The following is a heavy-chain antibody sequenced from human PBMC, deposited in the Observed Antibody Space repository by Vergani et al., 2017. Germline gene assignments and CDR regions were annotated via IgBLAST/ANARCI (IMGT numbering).Heavy chain of an antibody. Sequence: QVQLQQWGAGLLKPSETLSLTCAVYGWSFSGYYWSWIRQPPGKGLEWIGEINHSGSTNYNPSLKSRVSISVDMSKSQFSLNLSSVTAADTAVYYCARAYGDYLKTIDYWGQGTLVTVSS. D-gene: IGHD4-17*01. V-gene: IGHV4-34*01. CDR2: INHSGST. CDR1: GWSFSGYY. CDR3: ARAYGDYLKTIDY. J-gene: IGHJ4*02.